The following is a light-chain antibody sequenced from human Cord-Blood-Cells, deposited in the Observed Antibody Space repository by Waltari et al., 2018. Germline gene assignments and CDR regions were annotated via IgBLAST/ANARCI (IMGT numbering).Light chain of an antibody. J-gene: IGKJ1*01. CDR3: QQDGSSPET. Sequence: EIVLTQSPGTLSLSPGERATLSCRASQSVSSSYLAWYQQKPVQAPRLLIYGASSRATGIPDRFSGSGSVTDFTLTISRLEPEDFAVYDCQQDGSSPETFGQGTKVEIK. CDR2: GAS. CDR1: QSVSSSY. V-gene: IGKV3-20*01.